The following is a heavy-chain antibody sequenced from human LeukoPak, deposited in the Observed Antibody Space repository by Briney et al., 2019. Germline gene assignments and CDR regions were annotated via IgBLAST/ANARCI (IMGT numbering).Heavy chain of an antibody. CDR3: ARVRRGDGYNEDDAFDI. V-gene: IGHV4-61*05. CDR2: IYYSGST. D-gene: IGHD5-24*01. J-gene: IGHJ3*02. CDR1: GGSISSSSYY. Sequence: SETLSLTCTVSGGSISSSSYYWGWIRQPPGKGLEWIGYIYYSGSTNYNPSLKSRVTISVDTSKNQFSLKLSSVTAADTAVYYCARVRRGDGYNEDDAFDIWGQGTMVTVSS.